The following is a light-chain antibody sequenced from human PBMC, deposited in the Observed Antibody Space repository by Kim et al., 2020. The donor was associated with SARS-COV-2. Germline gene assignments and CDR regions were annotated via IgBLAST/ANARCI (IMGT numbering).Light chain of an antibody. CDR2: WAS. J-gene: IGKJ1*01. Sequence: ASINFKSSQSLLDSSDNRTYLTWYQQKTGQSPRVLISWASTRESGVPDRFSGSGSETDFTLTISNVQAEDVAVYHCHQYYSAFWTFGQGTKVDIK. CDR1: QSLLDSSDNRTY. CDR3: HQYYSAFWT. V-gene: IGKV4-1*01.